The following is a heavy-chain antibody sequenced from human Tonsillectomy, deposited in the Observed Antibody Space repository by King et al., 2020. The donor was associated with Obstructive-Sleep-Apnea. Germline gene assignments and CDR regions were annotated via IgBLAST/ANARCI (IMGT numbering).Heavy chain of an antibody. CDR3: AHSPVRFLEWLSASNFDY. V-gene: IGHV2-5*02. Sequence: TLKESGPTLVKPTQTLTLTCTFSGFSLSTRGVGVGWIRQPPGKALEWLALIYWDDDKRYSPFLKSRLTITKDTSKNQVVLTMTNMDPVDTATYYCAHSPVRFLEWLSASNFDYWGQGTLVTVSS. D-gene: IGHD3-3*01. CDR1: GFSLSTRGVG. J-gene: IGHJ4*02. CDR2: IYWDDDK.